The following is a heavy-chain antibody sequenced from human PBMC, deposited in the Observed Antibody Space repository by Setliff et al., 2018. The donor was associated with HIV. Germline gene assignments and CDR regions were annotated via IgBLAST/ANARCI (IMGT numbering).Heavy chain of an antibody. V-gene: IGHV4-59*08. D-gene: IGHD1-1*01. J-gene: IGHJ4*02. CDR3: ARLRGLNLEPFDY. Sequence: SETLSLTCTVSGGSISSYYWSWIRQPPGKGLEWIGYIYYSGSTNYNPSLKSRVTISVDTSKNQFSLKLSSVTAVDTAVYYCARLRGLNLEPFDYWGQGTLVTVSS. CDR2: IYYSGST. CDR1: GGSISSYY.